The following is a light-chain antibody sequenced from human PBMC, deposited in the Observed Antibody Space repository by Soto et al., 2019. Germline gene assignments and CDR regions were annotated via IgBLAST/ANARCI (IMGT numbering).Light chain of an antibody. CDR2: DAS. Sequence: DIQLTQSPPSLSASIVDRVTITFQATQDISIFLNWYQQKLGKAPKLLIYDASNLETGVPSRFSGSGSGTDFTFTISSLQPEDIATYYCKQYSHLINFGQGTRLEIK. CDR3: KQYSHLIN. J-gene: IGKJ5*01. V-gene: IGKV1-33*01. CDR1: QDISIF.